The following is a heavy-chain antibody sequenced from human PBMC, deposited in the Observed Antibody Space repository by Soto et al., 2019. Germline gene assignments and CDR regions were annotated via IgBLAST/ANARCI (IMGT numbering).Heavy chain of an antibody. CDR1: GGSISSSSYY. Sequence: SETLSLTCTVSGGSISSSSYYWGWIRQPPGKGLEWIGSIYYSGSTYYNPSLKSRVTISVDTSKNQFSLKLSSVTAADTAVYYCARLDPSAQYYFDYWGQGTLVTVSS. J-gene: IGHJ4*02. D-gene: IGHD6-19*01. V-gene: IGHV4-39*01. CDR2: IYYSGST. CDR3: ARLDPSAQYYFDY.